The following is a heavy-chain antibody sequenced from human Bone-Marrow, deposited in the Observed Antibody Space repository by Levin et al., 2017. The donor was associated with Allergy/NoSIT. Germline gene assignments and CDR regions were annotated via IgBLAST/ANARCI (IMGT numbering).Heavy chain of an antibody. D-gene: IGHD5-24*01. V-gene: IGHV4-31*03. J-gene: IGHJ4*02. CDR2: IYYSGST. Sequence: SQTLSLTCTVSGGSICSGGYHWRWIRQHAGKGLEWIGYIYYSGSTYYNPSLKSRAMISLDTSKNQFSLKVTSATAADAAVYYCAREDGSTFDSWGQGTLVTVSS. CDR3: AREDGSTFDS. CDR1: GGSICSGGYH.